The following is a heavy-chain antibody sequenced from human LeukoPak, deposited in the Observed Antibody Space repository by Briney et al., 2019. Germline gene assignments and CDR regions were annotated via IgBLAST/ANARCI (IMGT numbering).Heavy chain of an antibody. J-gene: IGHJ4*02. V-gene: IGHV3-30-3*01. Sequence: HPGGSLRLSCAASGFTFSNYPMHWVRQAPGKGLEWVAVISYDGSNKYYADSVKGRFTISRDNSKNTLYLQMNSQRAEDTAMYYCARQATEWNFDYWGQGTLVTVSS. CDR2: ISYDGSNK. D-gene: IGHD3-3*01. CDR1: GFTFSNYP. CDR3: ARQATEWNFDY.